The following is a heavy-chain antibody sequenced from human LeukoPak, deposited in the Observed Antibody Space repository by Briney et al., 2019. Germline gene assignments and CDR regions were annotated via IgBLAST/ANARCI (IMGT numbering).Heavy chain of an antibody. CDR2: ISGSGGST. CDR1: GFTFSSYA. CDR3: AKDNSIAAAGSYFDY. Sequence: PGGSLRLSCAASGFTFSSYAMSWVRQAPGKGLEGVSAISGSGGSTYYADSVKGRFTISRDNCKNTLYLQMNSLRAEDTSVYYCAKDNSIAAAGSYFDYWGQGTLVTVSS. D-gene: IGHD6-13*01. J-gene: IGHJ4*02. V-gene: IGHV3-23*01.